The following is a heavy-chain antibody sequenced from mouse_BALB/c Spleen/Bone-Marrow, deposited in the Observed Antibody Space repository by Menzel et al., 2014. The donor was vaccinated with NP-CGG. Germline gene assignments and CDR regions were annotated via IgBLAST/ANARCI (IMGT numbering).Heavy chain of an antibody. CDR1: GYTFSRYW. V-gene: IGHV1-9*01. CDR3: AGWGYGSSYVGYFDV. CDR2: ILPGSGST. D-gene: IGHD1-1*01. J-gene: IGHJ1*01. Sequence: SGAELMKPGASVKISCKATGYTFSRYWIEWVKQRPGHGLEWIGEILPGSGSTNYNEKFKGKATFTADTSSNTAYMQLSSLTSEDSAVYYCAGWGYGSSYVGYFDVWGAGTTVTVSS.